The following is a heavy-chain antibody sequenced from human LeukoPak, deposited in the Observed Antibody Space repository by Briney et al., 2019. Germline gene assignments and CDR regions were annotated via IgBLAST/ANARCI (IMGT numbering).Heavy chain of an antibody. CDR2: IDQDGSGK. V-gene: IGHV3-7*01. Sequence: GSLRLSCAASGFTFSGNWMSWVRQAPGQGLEWLANIDQDGSGKYYMDSVKGRFTISRDNAKNSLYLQMNSLRAEDTAVYYCARDAKYYHDSSGYYWGQGTLVTVSS. CDR3: ARDAKYYHDSSGYY. J-gene: IGHJ4*02. CDR1: GFTFSGNW. D-gene: IGHD3-22*01.